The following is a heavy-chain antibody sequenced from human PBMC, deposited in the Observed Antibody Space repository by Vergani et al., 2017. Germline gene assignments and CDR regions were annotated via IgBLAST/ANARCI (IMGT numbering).Heavy chain of an antibody. J-gene: IGHJ4*02. V-gene: IGHV1-46*01. Sequence: QVQLVQSGAEVKKPGASVKVSCKASGYTFTSYYMHWVRQAPGQGLEWMGIINPSGGSTSYAKKFQGRVTMTRDTSTRTVYMELSSLRAEDTAVYYCARDGAPNYYDSSGYHFDYWGQGTLVTVSS. CDR1: GYTFTSYY. CDR3: ARDGAPNYYDSSGYHFDY. D-gene: IGHD3-22*01. CDR2: INPSGGST.